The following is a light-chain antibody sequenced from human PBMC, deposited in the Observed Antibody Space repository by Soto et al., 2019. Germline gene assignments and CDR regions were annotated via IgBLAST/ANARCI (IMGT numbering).Light chain of an antibody. Sequence: DIVVTQSPDSLAVSLGERATINCKSSQSVFHSSKNKNNLGWYQQKPGHPPKVIIYWASTRASGAPDRFSGSGCGTDFTLTIRDLQPEDVGVYYCQQYYSGPLSFGGKTNVEIK. CDR1: QSVFHSSKNKNN. V-gene: IGKV4-1*01. J-gene: IGKJ4*01. CDR3: QQYYSGPLS. CDR2: WAS.